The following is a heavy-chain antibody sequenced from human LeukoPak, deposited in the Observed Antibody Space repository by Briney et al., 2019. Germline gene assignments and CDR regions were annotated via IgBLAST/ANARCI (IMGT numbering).Heavy chain of an antibody. J-gene: IGHJ4*02. D-gene: IGHD3-22*01. Sequence: ASVKVSCKASGYTFTSYGISWVRQAPGQGLEWMGWISAYNGNTNYAQKLQGRVTMTTDTSTSTAYMELRSLRSDDTAVYYCARARYYYDSSGYYFDYWGQGTLSPSPQ. CDR1: GYTFTSYG. CDR2: ISAYNGNT. CDR3: ARARYYYDSSGYYFDY. V-gene: IGHV1-18*01.